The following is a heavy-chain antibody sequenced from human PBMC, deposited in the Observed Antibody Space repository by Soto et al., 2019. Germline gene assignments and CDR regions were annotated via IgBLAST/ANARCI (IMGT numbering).Heavy chain of an antibody. V-gene: IGHV4-31*03. J-gene: IGHJ4*02. CDR3: ARVQGEPGGYSGYDYGPWYFDY. CDR1: GGSISSGGYY. CDR2: IYYSGST. Sequence: SETLSLTCTASGGSISSGGYYWSWIRQHPGKGLEWIGYIYYSGSTYYNPSLKSRVTISVDTSKNQFSLKLSSVTAADTAVYYCARVQGEPGGYSGYDYGPWYFDYWGQGTLVTVSS. D-gene: IGHD5-12*01.